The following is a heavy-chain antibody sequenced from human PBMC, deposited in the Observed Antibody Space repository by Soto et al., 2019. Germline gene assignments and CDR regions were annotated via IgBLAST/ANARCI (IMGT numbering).Heavy chain of an antibody. D-gene: IGHD2-15*01. Sequence: GGSLRLSCAASGFTSSSYGMHWVRQAPGKGLEWVAVISYDGSNKYYADSVKGRFTISRDNSKNTLYLQMNSLRAEDTAVYYCAKDMQGYCSGGSCLYFDYWGQGTQVTVPS. CDR2: ISYDGSNK. CDR3: AKDMQGYCSGGSCLYFDY. CDR1: GFTSSSYG. V-gene: IGHV3-30*18. J-gene: IGHJ4*02.